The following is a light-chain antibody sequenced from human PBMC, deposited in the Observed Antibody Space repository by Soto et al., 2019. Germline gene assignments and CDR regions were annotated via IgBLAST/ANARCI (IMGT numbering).Light chain of an antibody. CDR3: SSYTSSSPYV. CDR2: DVS. Sequence: HSVLTQPASVSGSPGQSITISSTGTSSDVGGYNYVSWYQQHPGKAPKLMIYDVSNRPSGVSNRFSGSKSGNTASLTISGLQAEDEADYYCSSYTSSSPYVFGTGTKVTVL. CDR1: SSDVGGYNY. V-gene: IGLV2-14*01. J-gene: IGLJ1*01.